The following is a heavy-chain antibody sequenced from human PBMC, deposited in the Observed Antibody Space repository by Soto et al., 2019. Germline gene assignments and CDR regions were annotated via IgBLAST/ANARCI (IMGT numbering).Heavy chain of an antibody. CDR1: GGSISFSNYH. CDR2: SGTT. D-gene: IGHD4-17*01. CDR3: ATYGGDPGRFDC. J-gene: IGHJ4*02. V-gene: IGHV4-39*01. Sequence: QLQLQESGPGLVKPSETLSLTCTVSGGSISFSNYHWTWIRQSPGQGPEWIGSGTTYYNPSLRSRVTISVDTSQNQFSLKMHSVTAADTAVYYCATYGGDPGRFDCWGQGILVTVSS.